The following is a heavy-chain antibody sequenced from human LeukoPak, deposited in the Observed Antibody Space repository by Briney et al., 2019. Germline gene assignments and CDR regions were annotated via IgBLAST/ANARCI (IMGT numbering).Heavy chain of an antibody. D-gene: IGHD6-19*01. CDR2: IIPIFGIA. J-gene: IGHJ4*02. CDR1: GGTFSSYA. V-gene: IGHV1-69*04. CDR3: ARTVAGKGTWTY. Sequence: ASVKVSCKASGGTFSSYAISWVRQAPGQGLEWMGRIIPIFGIANYAQKFQGRVTITADKSTSTAYMELSSLRSEDTAVYYCARTVAGKGTWTYWGQGTLVTVSS.